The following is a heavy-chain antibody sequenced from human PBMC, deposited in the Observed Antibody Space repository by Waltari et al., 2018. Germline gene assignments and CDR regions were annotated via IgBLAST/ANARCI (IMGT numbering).Heavy chain of an antibody. J-gene: IGHJ4*02. D-gene: IGHD1-26*01. CDR1: GFTFSAYY. CDR2: SRNKANSYTT. V-gene: IGHV3-72*01. CDR3: ARAFQYGGTSHFDD. Sequence: EVQLAESGGGLVQPGGSLRLSCAVSGFTFSAYYMDWVRQAPGKGLEWVARSRNKANSYTTEYAASVKGRFTISRDDSKNSVNLQMNSLETDDTAVYFCARAFQYGGTSHFDDWGQGTLVTVSS.